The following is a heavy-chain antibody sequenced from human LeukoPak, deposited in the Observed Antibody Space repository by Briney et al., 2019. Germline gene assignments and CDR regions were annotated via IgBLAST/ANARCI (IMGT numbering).Heavy chain of an antibody. CDR2: VSSSSNFI. Sequence: GGSLRLSCAASGFTFSTYSMNWVRQAPGKGLEWVSSVSSSSNFIYYADSLKGRFTISRDNAKNSLYLQMNSLRAEDTAVYYCARPVVAATTPDTFDIWGQGTMVTVSS. V-gene: IGHV3-21*01. D-gene: IGHD2-15*01. CDR3: ARPVVAATTPDTFDI. J-gene: IGHJ3*02. CDR1: GFTFSTYS.